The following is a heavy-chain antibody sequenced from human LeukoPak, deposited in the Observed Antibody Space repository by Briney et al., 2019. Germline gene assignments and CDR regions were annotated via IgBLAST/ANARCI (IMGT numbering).Heavy chain of an antibody. J-gene: IGHJ4*02. D-gene: IGHD2-21*02. CDR1: GFTFSSYG. Sequence: GGSLRLSCAASGFTFSSYGMHWVRQAPGKGLEWVAFIRYDGSNKYYADSVKGRFTISRDNSKNTLYLQMNSLRAEDTAVYYCARGRSRYCGGDCYTYYFDYWGQGTLVTVSS. CDR3: ARGRSRYCGGDCYTYYFDY. CDR2: IRYDGSNK. V-gene: IGHV3-30*02.